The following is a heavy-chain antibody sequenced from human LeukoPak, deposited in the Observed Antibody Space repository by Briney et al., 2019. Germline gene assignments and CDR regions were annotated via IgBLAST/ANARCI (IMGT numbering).Heavy chain of an antibody. J-gene: IGHJ5*02. V-gene: IGHV4-30-2*01. D-gene: IGHD1-7*01. Sequence: SETLSLTCAVSGGSIDVVNYYWSWFRQPPWNGLEWIGYIYHSGSTYYNLSLKNRITIPIDTSKNQFSLQLTSVTAADTAVYYCAGVLTGTMVSWGQGTLVTVS. CDR3: AGVLTGTMVS. CDR1: GGSIDVVNYY. CDR2: IYHSGST.